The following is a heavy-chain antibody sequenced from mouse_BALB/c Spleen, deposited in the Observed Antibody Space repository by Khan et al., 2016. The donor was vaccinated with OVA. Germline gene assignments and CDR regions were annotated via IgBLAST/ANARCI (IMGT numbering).Heavy chain of an antibody. CDR2: VTYSGNT. V-gene: IGHV3-8*02. CDR3: ARSDGSWAMDY. CDR1: GYSITSGF. D-gene: IGHD1-1*01. Sequence: EVQLQESGPSLVKPSQTLSLTCSVTGYSITSGFWNWIRQFPGNKFEYMGYVTYSGNTYYNPSLKSRISITRDTSQIQYYLQLNSVTAEDTATYYCARSDGSWAMDYWGQGTSVTVSS. J-gene: IGHJ4*01.